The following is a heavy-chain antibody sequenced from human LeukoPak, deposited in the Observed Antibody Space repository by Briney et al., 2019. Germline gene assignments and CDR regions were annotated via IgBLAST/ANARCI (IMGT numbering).Heavy chain of an antibody. CDR3: ARRSGTTFFDH. Sequence: SGGSLRLSCAASGFTFSDYYMSWIRQAPGKGLEWVSYITNIDNTIHYADSVRGRFTISRDNTKNSLYLQMNSLRAEDTAVYYCARRSGTTFFDHWGQGTVVTVSS. J-gene: IGHJ4*02. D-gene: IGHD1-14*01. CDR2: ITNIDNTI. V-gene: IGHV3-11*04. CDR1: GFTFSDYY.